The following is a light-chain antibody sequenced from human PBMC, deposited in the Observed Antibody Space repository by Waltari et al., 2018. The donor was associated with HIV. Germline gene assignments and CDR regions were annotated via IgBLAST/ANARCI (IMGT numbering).Light chain of an antibody. CDR3: VSYAGINNRWA. CDR2: EVT. CDR1: SSDVGGYNP. J-gene: IGLJ3*02. Sequence: QSALTQPPSASGSPGQSVTISCTGTSSDVGGYNPVSWSQQHPGKAPKFLLYEVTKRPSGVPDRFSGSKSGNTASLTVSGLQAEDEADYYCVSYAGINNRWAFGGGTKLTVL. V-gene: IGLV2-8*01.